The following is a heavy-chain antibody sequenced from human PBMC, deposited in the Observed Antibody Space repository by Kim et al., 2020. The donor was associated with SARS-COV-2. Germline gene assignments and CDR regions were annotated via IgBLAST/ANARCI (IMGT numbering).Heavy chain of an antibody. J-gene: IGHJ5*02. V-gene: IGHV4-34*01. CDR2: INHSGST. D-gene: IGHD5-18*01. Sequence: SETLSLTCAVNGGSFSGYYWSWFRQHPGKGLEWIGEINHSGSTNYNPSIKSRVTISVDTSKNQFSLKLSSVTAADTAVYYCARGPYSYGRNWFDPWGQGTLVTVSS. CDR3: ARGPYSYGRNWFDP. CDR1: GGSFSGYY.